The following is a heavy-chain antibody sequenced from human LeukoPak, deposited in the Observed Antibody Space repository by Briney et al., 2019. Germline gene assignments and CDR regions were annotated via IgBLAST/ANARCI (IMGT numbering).Heavy chain of an antibody. J-gene: IGHJ6*02. CDR1: GLTFSSYD. V-gene: IGHV3-13*01. D-gene: IGHD2-2*01. CDR2: IGSAGDT. Sequence: PGGSLRLSCAASGLTFSSYDMHWVRQARGKGLEWVSGIGSAGDTHYPGSVKGRFTISRENAKNSLSLQMNSLRAGDTAVYYCARGRCSSATCYEKLYGTDVWGQGTTVTVSS. CDR3: ARGRCSSATCYEKLYGTDV.